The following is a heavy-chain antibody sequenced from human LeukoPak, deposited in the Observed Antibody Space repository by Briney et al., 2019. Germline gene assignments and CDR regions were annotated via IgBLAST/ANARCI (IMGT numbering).Heavy chain of an antibody. Sequence: SETLSLTCTVSGGSISSSSYYWGWIRQPPGKGLEWIGNIYYSGSTYCNPSLKSRVTISVDTSKNRFSLKLSSVTAADTAVYYCASLDCSGGSCYGRDFDYWGQGTLVTVSS. CDR3: ASLDCSGGSCYGRDFDY. D-gene: IGHD2-15*01. CDR1: GGSISSSSYY. J-gene: IGHJ4*02. V-gene: IGHV4-39*01. CDR2: IYYSGST.